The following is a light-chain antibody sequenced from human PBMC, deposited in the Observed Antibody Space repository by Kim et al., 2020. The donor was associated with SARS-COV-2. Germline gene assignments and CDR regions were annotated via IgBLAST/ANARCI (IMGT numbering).Light chain of an antibody. V-gene: IGKV1-17*01. CDR2: GAS. CDR3: LQHNTYPIT. CDR1: QDIRND. J-gene: IGKJ5*01. Sequence: ASLGARVTLTFRASQDIRNDLGWYQQHPGRAPKRLIYGASSLQSGVPSRFSGSGSGTEFTLTISSLQPEYFATYFCLQHNTYPITFGQGTRLEIK.